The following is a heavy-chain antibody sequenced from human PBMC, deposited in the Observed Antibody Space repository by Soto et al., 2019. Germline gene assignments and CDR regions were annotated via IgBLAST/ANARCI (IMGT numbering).Heavy chain of an antibody. CDR3: ARDQRYYGSGYYYSDS. D-gene: IGHD3-10*01. J-gene: IGHJ1*01. CDR1: VYPFSNYG. Sequence: ASVKVSCKTSVYPFSNYGITWVRQAPGQGLEWVGWMSAFTGKADYAQIFQDRVTMTTDTSTSTAYMELRSLRSDDTAVYYCARDQRYYGSGYYYSDSWGQGTLVTVSS. V-gene: IGHV1-18*01. CDR2: MSAFTGKA.